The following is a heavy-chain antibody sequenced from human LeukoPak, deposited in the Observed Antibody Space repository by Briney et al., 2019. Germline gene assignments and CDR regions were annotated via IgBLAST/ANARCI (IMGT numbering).Heavy chain of an antibody. V-gene: IGHV4-31*03. D-gene: IGHD6-25*01. CDR2: IYNSGST. CDR3: ARGGQYYYYGMDV. Sequence: SETLSLACIVSGGSISSGGYYWSWIRQHPGKGLEWIGYIYNSGSTYYNPSLKSRITISIDTSKNQFSLKLSSVTAADTAVYYCARGGQYYYYGMDVWGQGTTVTVSS. J-gene: IGHJ6*02. CDR1: GGSISSGGYY.